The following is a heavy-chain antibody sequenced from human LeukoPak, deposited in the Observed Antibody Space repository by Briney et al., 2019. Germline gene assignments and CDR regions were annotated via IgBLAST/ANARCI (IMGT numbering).Heavy chain of an antibody. CDR3: ASVKGYAFDI. J-gene: IGHJ3*02. V-gene: IGHV3-7*01. D-gene: IGHD1-1*01. Sequence: GGSLRLSCAASGFTFSSYWMSWVRQAPGKGLEWVANIKQDGSGKYCVDSVEGRFTISRDNAKNSLYLQMNSLRAEDTAVYYCASVKGYAFDIWGQGTMVIVSS. CDR2: IKQDGSGK. CDR1: GFTFSSYW.